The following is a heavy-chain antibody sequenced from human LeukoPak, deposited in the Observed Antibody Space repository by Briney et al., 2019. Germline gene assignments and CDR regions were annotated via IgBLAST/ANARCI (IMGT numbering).Heavy chain of an antibody. CDR2: VPYSGDS. V-gene: IGHV4-59*08. CDR1: GGSISAYY. Sequence: PSETLSLTCNVSGGSISAYYWSWIRQPPGKGLEWIGHVPYSGDSTYNPSLRGRVTMSVDTSKNEFSLKLTSVTAADTAIYYCAGLYNGPHYFDYWGQGTLVTVSS. J-gene: IGHJ4*02. CDR3: AGLYNGPHYFDY. D-gene: IGHD5-12*01.